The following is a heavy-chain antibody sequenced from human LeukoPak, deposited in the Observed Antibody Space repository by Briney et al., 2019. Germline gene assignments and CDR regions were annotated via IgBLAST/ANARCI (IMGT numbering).Heavy chain of an antibody. CDR1: GYTFTGYY. D-gene: IGHD4-17*01. J-gene: IGHJ5*02. CDR2: INPNSGGT. CDR3: ARGASGVYTVTTSWFDP. V-gene: IGHV1-2*02. Sequence: ASEKVSCKASGYTFTGYYMHWVRQAPGQGLEWMGWINPNSGGTNYAQKFQGRVTMTRDTSISTAYMELSRLRSDDTAVYYCARGASGVYTVTTSWFDPWGQGTLVTVSS.